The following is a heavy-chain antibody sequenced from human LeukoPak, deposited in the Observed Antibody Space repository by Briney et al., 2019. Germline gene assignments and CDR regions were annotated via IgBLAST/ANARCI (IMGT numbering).Heavy chain of an antibody. Sequence: GGSLRLSCAASGFTFSSYAMSWVRQAPGKGLEWVSAISGSGGSTYYADSVKGRFTISRDNAKNTLYLQMNSLRAEDTAVYYCARVPRTYSSSSPFDYWGQGTLVTVSS. CDR3: ARVPRTYSSSSPFDY. J-gene: IGHJ4*02. CDR2: ISGSGGST. D-gene: IGHD6-13*01. V-gene: IGHV3-23*01. CDR1: GFTFSSYA.